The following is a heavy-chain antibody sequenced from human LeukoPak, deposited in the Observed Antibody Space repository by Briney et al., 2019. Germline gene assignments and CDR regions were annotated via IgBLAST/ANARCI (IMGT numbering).Heavy chain of an antibody. D-gene: IGHD5-12*01. CDR3: AREGMTIGGTTTRWFDP. Sequence: SQTLSLTCAISGDSVSSNSAAWNWIRQSPSRGLEWLGRTYYRSKWYNDYAVSLKSRITIYSDTSKNQFSLQLNSVTPEDTAVYYCAREGMTIGGTTTRWFDPWGQGTLVIVSS. V-gene: IGHV6-1*01. J-gene: IGHJ5*02. CDR2: TYYRSKWYN. CDR1: GDSVSSNSAA.